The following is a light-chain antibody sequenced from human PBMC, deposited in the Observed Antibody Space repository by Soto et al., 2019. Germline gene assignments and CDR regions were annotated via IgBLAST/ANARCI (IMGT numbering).Light chain of an antibody. CDR1: SSDFGGYNY. V-gene: IGLV2-14*01. CDR3: NSYTSSGTLGV. Sequence: QSVLTQPASVSGSPGQSITISCTGTSSDFGGYNYVSWYQQHPGKAPKLMIYEVCNRPSGVSNRFSGSKSGNTASLTISGLQAEDEADYYCNSYTSSGTLGVFGTGTKLTVL. CDR2: EVC. J-gene: IGLJ1*01.